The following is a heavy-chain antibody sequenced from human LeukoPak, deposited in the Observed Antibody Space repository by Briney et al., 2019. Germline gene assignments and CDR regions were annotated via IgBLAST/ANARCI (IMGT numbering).Heavy chain of an antibody. CDR2: ISSSGSTI. Sequence: GGSLRLSYAASGFSFSDYYMSWIRQAPGKGLEWVSYISSSGSTIYYADSVKGRFTISRDNAKNSLYLQMNNLRADDTAVYYCARDLILPTWLQGHYFDYWGQGTLVTVSS. D-gene: IGHD5-12*01. CDR3: ARDLILPTWLQGHYFDY. CDR1: GFSFSDYY. J-gene: IGHJ4*02. V-gene: IGHV3-11*01.